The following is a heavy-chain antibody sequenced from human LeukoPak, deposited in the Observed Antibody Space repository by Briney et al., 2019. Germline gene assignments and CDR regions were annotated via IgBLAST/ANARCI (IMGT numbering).Heavy chain of an antibody. Sequence: ASVKVSCTASGYTFTSYYMHWVRQAPGQGLEWMGIINPSGGSTSYAQKFQGRVTMTRDTSTSTVYMELSSLRSEDTAVYYCARVGLYCSSTSCYSFDYWGQGTLATVSS. J-gene: IGHJ4*02. CDR1: GYTFTSYY. D-gene: IGHD2-2*01. CDR3: ARVGLYCSSTSCYSFDY. CDR2: INPSGGST. V-gene: IGHV1-46*01.